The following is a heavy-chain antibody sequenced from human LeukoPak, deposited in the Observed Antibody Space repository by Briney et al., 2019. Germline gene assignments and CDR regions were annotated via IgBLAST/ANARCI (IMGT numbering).Heavy chain of an antibody. J-gene: IGHJ6*02. CDR3: ARAHPTTYYDFWSGYYFLGYYGMDV. V-gene: IGHV1-8*01. D-gene: IGHD3-3*01. CDR1: GYTFTSYD. Sequence: ASVKVSCKASGYTFTSYDINWVRQATGQGLEWMGWMNPNSGNTGYAQKFQGRVTMTRNTSISTAYMELSSLRSEDTAVYYCARAHPTTYYDFWSGYYFLGYYGMDVWGQGTTVTVSS. CDR2: MNPNSGNT.